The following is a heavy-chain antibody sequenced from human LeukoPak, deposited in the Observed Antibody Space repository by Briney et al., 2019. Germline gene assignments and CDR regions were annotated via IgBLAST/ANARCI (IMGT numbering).Heavy chain of an antibody. CDR3: ARVPVGAATGRSVY. D-gene: IGHD6-13*01. CDR2: INHSGST. CDR1: GGSFSGYY. J-gene: IGHJ4*02. Sequence: SETLSLTCAVYGGSFSGYYWSWIRQPPGKGLEWIGEINHSGSTNYNPSLKSRVTISVDTSKNQFSLKLSSVTAADTAVYYCARVPVGAATGRSVYWGQGTLVTASS. V-gene: IGHV4-34*01.